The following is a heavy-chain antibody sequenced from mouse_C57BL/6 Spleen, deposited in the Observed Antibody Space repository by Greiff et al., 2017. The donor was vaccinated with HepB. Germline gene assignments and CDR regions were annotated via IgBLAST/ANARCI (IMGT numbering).Heavy chain of an antibody. D-gene: IGHD2-5*01. V-gene: IGHV1-50*01. CDR1: GYTFTSYW. CDR2: IDPSDSYT. J-gene: IGHJ4*01. CDR3: ARRDCSNSFYAMDY. Sequence: VQLQQSGAELVKPGASVKLSCKASGYTFTSYWMQWVKQRPGQGLEWIGEIDPSDSYTNYNQKFKGKATLTVDTSSSTAYMQLSSLTSEDSAVYYCARRDCSNSFYAMDYWGQGTSVTVSS.